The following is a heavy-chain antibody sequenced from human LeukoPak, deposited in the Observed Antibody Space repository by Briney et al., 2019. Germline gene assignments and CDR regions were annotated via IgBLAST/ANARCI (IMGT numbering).Heavy chain of an antibody. Sequence: SETLSLTCTVSGGSISHYYWTWIRQPPGKGLEWIGFMYYSGSTNYNPSLKSRVTISVDTSENQFSLKLRSVTAADTAVYYCASGSWSSYYFHYWGQGTLVTVSS. CDR3: ASGSWSSYYFHY. V-gene: IGHV4-59*01. CDR1: GGSISHYY. D-gene: IGHD6-6*01. J-gene: IGHJ4*02. CDR2: MYYSGST.